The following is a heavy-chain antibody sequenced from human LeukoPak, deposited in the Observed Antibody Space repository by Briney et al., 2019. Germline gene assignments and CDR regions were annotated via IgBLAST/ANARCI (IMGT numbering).Heavy chain of an antibody. CDR2: INRSGST. V-gene: IGHV4-34*01. J-gene: IGHJ6*04. CDR3: ARGLRGSSTSRVSSKISVHYYGMDV. CDR1: GGSFSGCY. D-gene: IGHD2-2*01. Sequence: SETLSLTCAVYGGSFSGCYWSWIRQPPGKGLEWIGEINRSGSTNYNPSLKSRVTISVDTSKNQFSLKLSSVTAADTAVYYCARGLRGSSTSRVSSKISVHYYGMDVWGKGTTVTVSS.